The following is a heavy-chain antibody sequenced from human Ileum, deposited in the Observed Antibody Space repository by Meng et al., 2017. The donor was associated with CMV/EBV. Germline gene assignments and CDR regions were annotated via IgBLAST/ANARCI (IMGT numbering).Heavy chain of an antibody. J-gene: IGHJ4*02. CDR2: INAGNGNT. V-gene: IGHV1-3*01. D-gene: IGHD2-2*01. CDR1: TFNTYG. CDR3: ASWGGNCISTSCYAVFDY. Sequence: TFNTYGVHWVRQAPGQRLEWMGYINAGNGNTKYSEIFQGRVTITRDTSATTAYMELSSLRSEDTAVYYCASWGGNCISTSCYAVFDYWGQGTLVTVSS.